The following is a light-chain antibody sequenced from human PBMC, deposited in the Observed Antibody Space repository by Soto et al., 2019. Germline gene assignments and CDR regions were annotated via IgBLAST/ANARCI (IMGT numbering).Light chain of an antibody. J-gene: IGKJ1*01. CDR1: QTINSW. Sequence: DIQMTQSPSTLSASVGDRVTITCRASQTINSWLAWYQQKPGKAPKLLIYDASSLESGVPSRFSGSGSGTEFTLTISSLQTDDFATYYCQQYNTYPWTFGQGTKVEIK. CDR3: QQYNTYPWT. CDR2: DAS. V-gene: IGKV1-5*01.